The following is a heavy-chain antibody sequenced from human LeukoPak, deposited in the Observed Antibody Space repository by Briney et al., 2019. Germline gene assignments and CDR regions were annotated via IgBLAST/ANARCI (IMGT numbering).Heavy chain of an antibody. D-gene: IGHD3-10*01. Sequence: SETLSLTCTVSGGSISSYYWSWIRQPAGKGLEWIGRIYTSGSTNYNPSLKSRVTMSVDTSKNQFSLKLSSVTAADTAVYYCARDYYGSGSPYYYYYYYMDVWGKGTTVTISS. CDR3: ARDYYGSGSPYYYYYYYMDV. CDR1: GGSISSYY. J-gene: IGHJ6*03. CDR2: IYTSGST. V-gene: IGHV4-4*07.